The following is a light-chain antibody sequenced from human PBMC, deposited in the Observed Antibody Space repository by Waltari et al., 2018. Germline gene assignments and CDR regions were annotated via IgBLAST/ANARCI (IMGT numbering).Light chain of an antibody. CDR2: DVS. CDR3: SSYTSSSTFWV. Sequence: QSALTQPASVSGSPGQSITISCTGTSSDGGGYNYVSWYQQHPGKAPKLMIYDVSNRPSGVSNRFSGSKSGNTASLTISGLQAEDEADYYCSSYTSSSTFWVFGTGTKVTVL. V-gene: IGLV2-14*03. CDR1: SSDGGGYNY. J-gene: IGLJ1*01.